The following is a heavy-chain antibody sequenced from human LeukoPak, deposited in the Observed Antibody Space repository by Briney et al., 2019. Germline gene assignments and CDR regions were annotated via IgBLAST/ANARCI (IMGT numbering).Heavy chain of an antibody. CDR3: ARDPSRDGYNYYFDY. CDR1: GYTFTSYY. Sequence: ASMKVSCKASGYTFTSYYMHWVRQAPGQGLDWMGRVNPSGGSTSYAQKFQGRVTMTRDTSTSTVYMELSSLRSEDTAVYYCARDPSRDGYNYYFDYWGQGTLVTVSS. D-gene: IGHD5-24*01. V-gene: IGHV1-46*01. CDR2: VNPSGGST. J-gene: IGHJ4*02.